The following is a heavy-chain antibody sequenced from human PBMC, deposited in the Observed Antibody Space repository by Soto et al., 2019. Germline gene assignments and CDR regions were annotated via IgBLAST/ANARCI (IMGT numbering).Heavy chain of an antibody. D-gene: IGHD1-1*01. V-gene: IGHV1-18*04. CDR2: ISPYNGTT. CDR3: ARDGERDTGLNFYYYLHGMDA. J-gene: IGHJ6*02. CDR1: GYTFTTYG. Sequence: QVQLVQSGGEVRKPGASVKVSCKASGYTFTTYGISWVRQAPGQGLEWMGWISPYNGTTKYAEKFQGEMTMTTDTATSTAYMDLRSFRSDDTAVYYCARDGERDTGLNFYYYLHGMDAWGQGTRVTVSS.